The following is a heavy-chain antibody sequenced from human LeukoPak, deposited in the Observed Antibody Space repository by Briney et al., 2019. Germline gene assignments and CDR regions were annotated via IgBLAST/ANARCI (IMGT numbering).Heavy chain of an antibody. CDR3: AKHRATGSTGGIDY. J-gene: IGHJ4*02. Sequence: GGSLRLSCAASGFNFSSYGMHWVRQAPGKGLEWVAVMSYDGSNIYYADSVKGRFTISRDNSKNTLYLQMNSLRAEDTAVYFCAKHRATGSTGGIDYWGQGTLVTVSS. CDR2: MSYDGSNI. D-gene: IGHD1-7*01. CDR1: GFNFSSYG. V-gene: IGHV3-30*18.